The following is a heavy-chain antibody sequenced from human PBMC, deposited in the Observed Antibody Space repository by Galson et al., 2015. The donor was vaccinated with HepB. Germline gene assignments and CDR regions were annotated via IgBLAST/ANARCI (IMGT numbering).Heavy chain of an antibody. D-gene: IGHD3-22*01. J-gene: IGHJ4*02. CDR1: GFTFSSYG. CDR3: AKEMGEAVVVTQYYFDY. CDR2: ISYDGSNK. Sequence: SLRLSCAASGFTFSSYGMHWVRQAPGKGLEWVAVISYDGSNKYYADSVKGRFTISRDNSKNTLYLQMNSLRAEDTAVYYCAKEMGEAVVVTQYYFDYWGQGTLVTVSS. V-gene: IGHV3-30*18.